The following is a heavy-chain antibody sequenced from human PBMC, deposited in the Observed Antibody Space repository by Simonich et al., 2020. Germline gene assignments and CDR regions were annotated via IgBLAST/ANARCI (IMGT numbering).Heavy chain of an antibody. Sequence: EVQLVESGGGLVKPGGSLRLSCAASGFTFSSFSMNWVRLVPGKGLEWGASISSSSSYIYYAGSVKGRITISRDNAKNSLYLQRNSLRAEDTAVYYCARWIAVAGTGAYGMDVWGQGTTVTVSS. CDR1: GFTFSSFS. V-gene: IGHV3-21*01. CDR3: ARWIAVAGTGAYGMDV. D-gene: IGHD6-19*01. CDR2: ISSSSSYI. J-gene: IGHJ6*02.